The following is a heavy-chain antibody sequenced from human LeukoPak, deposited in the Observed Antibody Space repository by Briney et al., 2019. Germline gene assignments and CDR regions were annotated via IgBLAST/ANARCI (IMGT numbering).Heavy chain of an antibody. V-gene: IGHV3-53*04. J-gene: IGHJ4*02. CDR2: IYSGGST. Sequence: QPGGSLRLSCAASGFSVGSNYMTWVRQAPGKGLECVSDIYSGGSTYYADSVKGRFTISRHNTKNTLYLQMNSLRAEDTAVYYCSSSSPTSYTDYWGQGTLVTVSS. CDR3: SSSSPTSYTDY. CDR1: GFSVGSNY. D-gene: IGHD6-13*01.